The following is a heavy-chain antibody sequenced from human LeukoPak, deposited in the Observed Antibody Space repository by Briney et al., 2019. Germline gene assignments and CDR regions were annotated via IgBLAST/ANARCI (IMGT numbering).Heavy chain of an antibody. CDR2: ISTIGIT. Sequence: SQTLSLTCTVSSGSISSSNYYWSWIRQPAGGGLEWIGRISTIGITNYNPSLISRVTISIDTSKNQFSLKLSSVTAADTAVYYCARGAYGSFDYWGQGTLVTVSS. D-gene: IGHD3-10*01. J-gene: IGHJ4*02. V-gene: IGHV4-61*02. CDR3: ARGAYGSFDY. CDR1: SGSISSSNYY.